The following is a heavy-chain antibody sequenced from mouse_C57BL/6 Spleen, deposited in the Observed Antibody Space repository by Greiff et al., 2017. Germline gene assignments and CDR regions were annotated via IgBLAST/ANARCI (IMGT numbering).Heavy chain of an antibody. V-gene: IGHV1-50*01. Sequence: QVQLQQPGAELVKPGASVKLSCKASGYTFTSYWMQWVKQRPGKGLEWIGEIDPSDSCTNYNQKFKGKATLTVDTSSSTAYMQLSSLTSCDSAVYYWARRAMMVTTWDFDYWGQGTTLTVSS. D-gene: IGHD2-3*01. CDR3: ARRAMMVTTWDFDY. CDR1: GYTFTSYW. J-gene: IGHJ2*01. CDR2: IDPSDSCT.